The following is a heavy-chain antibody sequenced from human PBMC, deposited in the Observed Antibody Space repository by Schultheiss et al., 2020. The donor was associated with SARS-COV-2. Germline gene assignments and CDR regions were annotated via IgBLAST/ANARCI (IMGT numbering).Heavy chain of an antibody. D-gene: IGHD4-17*01. CDR1: GYTLTELS. Sequence: ASVKVSCKVSGYTLTELSMHWVRQATGQGLEWMGWMNPNSGNTGYAQKFQGRVTMTRNTSISTAYMELRSLRSDDTAVYYCARDGDYGENYWGQGTLVTVSS. J-gene: IGHJ4*02. CDR3: ARDGDYGENY. V-gene: IGHV1-8*01. CDR2: MNPNSGNT.